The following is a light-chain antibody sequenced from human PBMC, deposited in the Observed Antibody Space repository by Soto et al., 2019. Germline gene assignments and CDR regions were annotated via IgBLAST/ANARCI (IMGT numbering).Light chain of an antibody. V-gene: IGKV3-11*01. CDR1: QSVISY. CDR3: QQRSNL. CDR2: DAS. Sequence: EIVLPQSPATLSLSPGERATLSCRASQSVISYLAWYQQKPGQAHRLLIYDASNPATGIPARFSGSGSGTDFTLTTSSREPEDFAVYYWQQRSNLFGPGTKVDIK. J-gene: IGKJ3*01.